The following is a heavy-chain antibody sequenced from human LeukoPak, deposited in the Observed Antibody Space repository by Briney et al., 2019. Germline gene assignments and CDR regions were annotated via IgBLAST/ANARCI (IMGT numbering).Heavy chain of an antibody. CDR1: GFTLSSYS. Sequence: GGSLRLSCAASGFTLSSYSMNWVRQAPGKGLEWISHITWSGSTIFYADSVKGRFTISRDSAKNSLYLQMSSLRAEDTAVYYCAKAIAATGRWWIFDYWGQGTLVTVSS. J-gene: IGHJ4*02. CDR2: ITWSGSTI. V-gene: IGHV3-48*01. CDR3: AKAIAATGRWWIFDY. D-gene: IGHD6-13*01.